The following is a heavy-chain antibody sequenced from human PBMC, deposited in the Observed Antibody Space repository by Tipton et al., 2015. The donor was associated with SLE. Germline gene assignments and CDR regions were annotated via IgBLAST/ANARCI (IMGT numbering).Heavy chain of an antibody. CDR2: IYHDGST. CDR3: ARHRGYFTVSDYIDY. Sequence: TLSLTCSVSGGSISTTSYYWGWIRQPPGKGLEWIANIYHDGSTYYNSSLKSRVTISVDTSKNQFSLKLISVTAADTAVFYCARHRGYFTVSDYIDYWGQGTLVTVSS. CDR1: GGSISTTSYY. V-gene: IGHV4-39*07. J-gene: IGHJ4*02. D-gene: IGHD2-8*01.